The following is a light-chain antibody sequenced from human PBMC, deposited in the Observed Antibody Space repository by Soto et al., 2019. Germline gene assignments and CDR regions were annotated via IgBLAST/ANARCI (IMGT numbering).Light chain of an antibody. J-gene: IGLJ2*01. CDR2: EVT. V-gene: IGLV2-14*01. CDR1: SSDVGGYNF. CDR3: SSYTSSTTVV. Sequence: QSALTQPASVSGSPGQSITFSCTGTSSDVGGYNFVSWYQQHPDKAPKLMIYEVTNRPSGVSIRFSGSKSGNTASLTISGLQAEDEADYYCSSYTSSTTVVFGGGTKLTVL.